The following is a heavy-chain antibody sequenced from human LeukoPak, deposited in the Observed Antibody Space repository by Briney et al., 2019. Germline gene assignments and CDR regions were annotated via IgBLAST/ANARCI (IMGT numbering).Heavy chain of an antibody. Sequence: GESLKISCKGSGYSFTSYWIGWVRQMPGKCLEWMWIIYPGDSDTRYSPSFQGQVTISADKSISTAYLQWSSLKASDTAMYYCASGTVTTNYYYYMDVWGKGTTVTVSS. V-gene: IGHV5-51*01. CDR2: IYPGDSDT. J-gene: IGHJ6*03. CDR1: GYSFTSYW. D-gene: IGHD4-11*01. CDR3: ASGTVTTNYYYYMDV.